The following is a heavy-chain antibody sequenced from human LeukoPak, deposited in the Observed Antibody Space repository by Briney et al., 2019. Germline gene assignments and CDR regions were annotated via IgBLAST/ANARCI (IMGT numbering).Heavy chain of an antibody. D-gene: IGHD4-17*01. Sequence: GGSLRLSCAASGFTVSSNYMSWVRQAPGKGLEWVSVIYSGGSTYYADSVKGRFTISRDNSKNTLYLQMNSLRAEDTAVYYCARRKLRSDAFDIWGQGTMVTVSS. V-gene: IGHV3-53*01. CDR3: ARRKLRSDAFDI. CDR2: IYSGGST. J-gene: IGHJ3*02. CDR1: GFTVSSNY.